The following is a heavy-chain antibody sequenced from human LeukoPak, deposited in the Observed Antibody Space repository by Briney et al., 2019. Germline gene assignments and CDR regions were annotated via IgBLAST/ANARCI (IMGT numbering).Heavy chain of an antibody. Sequence: GGSLRLSCAASGFTFSSYSMNWVRQAPGKGLEWVSSITSGSSYIYYADSVKGRFTISRDNAKNSLYLQMNSLRAEDTAVYYCARDPYSGSYGNYYYYFMDVWGKGTTVTISS. CDR3: ARDPYSGSYGNYYYYFMDV. J-gene: IGHJ6*03. CDR2: ITSGSSYI. V-gene: IGHV3-21*01. D-gene: IGHD1-26*01. CDR1: GFTFSSYS.